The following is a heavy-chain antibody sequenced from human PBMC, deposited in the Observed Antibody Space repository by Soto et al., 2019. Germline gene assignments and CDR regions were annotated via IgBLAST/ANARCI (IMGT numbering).Heavy chain of an antibody. Sequence: VQLVQSGAEVKKPGSSVKVSCKASGGTFSSYAISWVRQAPGQGLEWMGGIIPIFGTANYVQKFQGRVTITADESTSTAYMELSSLRFEDTAVYYCARTRQRTYYYYYGMDVWGQGTTVTVSS. V-gene: IGHV1-69*12. CDR1: GGTFSSYA. CDR3: ARTRQRTYYYYYGMDV. J-gene: IGHJ6*02. D-gene: IGHD2-2*01. CDR2: IIPIFGTA.